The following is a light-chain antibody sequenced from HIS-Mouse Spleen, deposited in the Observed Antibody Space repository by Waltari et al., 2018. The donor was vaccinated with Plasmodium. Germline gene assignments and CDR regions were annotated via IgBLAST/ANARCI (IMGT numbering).Light chain of an antibody. CDR2: EGS. CDR1: RSYFGIYKL. CDR3: CSYAGSSTL. J-gene: IGLJ3*02. V-gene: IGLV2-23*01. Sequence: QSALTQPSSVSGSPGQSITISCPGTRSYFGIYKLLSWYQQHPGKAPKLMIYEGSKRPSGVSNRFSGSKSGNTASLTISGLQAEDEADYYCCSYAGSSTLFGGGTKLTVL.